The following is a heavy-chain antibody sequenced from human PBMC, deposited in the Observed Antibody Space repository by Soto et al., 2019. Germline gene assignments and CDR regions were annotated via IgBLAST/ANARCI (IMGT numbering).Heavy chain of an antibody. CDR1: GFTFSSYA. CDR2: ISGSGGST. CDR3: AKGARTYCSCCSCSNFYY. Sequence: GGSLRLSCAASGFTFSSYAMSWVRQAPGKGLEWVSAISGSGGSTYYADSVKGRFTISRDKSKNPLYLQMNSLRAEDTAVYYCAKGARTYCSCCSCSNFYYWGQGTLVTVSS. J-gene: IGHJ4*02. V-gene: IGHV3-23*01. D-gene: IGHD2-15*01.